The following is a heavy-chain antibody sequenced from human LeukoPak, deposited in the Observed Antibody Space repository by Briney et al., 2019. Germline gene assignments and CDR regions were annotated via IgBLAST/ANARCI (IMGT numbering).Heavy chain of an antibody. CDR1: GFTFSSYA. CDR3: ARDAGYNYDY. Sequence: PGASLRLSCAASGFTFSSYAMHWVRQAPGKGLEWVAVISYDGSNKYYADSVKGRFTISRDNSKNTLYLQMNSLRAEDTAVYYCARDAGYNYDYWGQGTLVTVSS. D-gene: IGHD5-18*01. J-gene: IGHJ4*02. V-gene: IGHV3-30*01. CDR2: ISYDGSNK.